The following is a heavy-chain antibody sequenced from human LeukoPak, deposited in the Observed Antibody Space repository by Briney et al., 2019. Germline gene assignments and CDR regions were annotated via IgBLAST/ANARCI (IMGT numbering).Heavy chain of an antibody. CDR2: INPNSGGT. CDR1: GYTFTGYY. Sequence: ASVKVSCKASGYTFTGYYMHWVRQAPGQGLEWMGWINPNSGGTNYAQKFQGRVTMTRATSISTAYMELSRLRSDDTAVYYCARARRDIVVRFDYWGQGTLVTVSS. V-gene: IGHV1-2*02. CDR3: ARARRDIVVRFDY. D-gene: IGHD2-2*01. J-gene: IGHJ4*02.